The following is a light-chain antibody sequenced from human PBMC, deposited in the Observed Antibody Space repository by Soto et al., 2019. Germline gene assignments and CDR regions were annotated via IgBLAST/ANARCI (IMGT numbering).Light chain of an antibody. Sequence: DIQMTQSPSTLSASVGDRVTITCRASQSIGTWLAWYQHRPGKAPSLLIYDASTLRSGVPSRFSGSGSGTEFTLTISSLQPEDFAIYYCQQSYGTPWTFGQGTKVDIK. CDR3: QQSYGTPWT. V-gene: IGKV1-5*01. CDR1: QSIGTW. J-gene: IGKJ1*01. CDR2: DAS.